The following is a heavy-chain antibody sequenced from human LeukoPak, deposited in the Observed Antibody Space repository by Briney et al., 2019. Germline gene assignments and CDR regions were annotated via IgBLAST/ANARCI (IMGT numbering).Heavy chain of an antibody. CDR2: IYYSGST. Sequence: PSQTLSLTCTVSGGSISSGGYYWSWIRQHPGKGLEWIGSIYYSGSTYYNPSLKSRVTISVDTSKNQFSLKLSSVTAADTAVYYCARQLRSGYDYDYWGQGTLVTVSS. CDR3: ARQLRSGYDYDY. J-gene: IGHJ4*02. CDR1: GGSISSGGYY. D-gene: IGHD5-12*01. V-gene: IGHV4-39*01.